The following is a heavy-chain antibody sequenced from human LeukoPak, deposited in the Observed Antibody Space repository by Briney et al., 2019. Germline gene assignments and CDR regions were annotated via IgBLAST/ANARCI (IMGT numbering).Heavy chain of an antibody. V-gene: IGHV4-61*01. CDR3: GRGGLSSGWNY. CDR1: GGSVSSGSYF. Sequence: KPSETLSLTCTVSGGSVSSGSYFWSWIRQPPGKGLEWIGFIYYSGNTKYNPSLESRATISVDTSKNQFSLKLTSLTTADTAVYYCGRGGLSSGWNYWGRGALVTVSS. CDR2: IYYSGNT. D-gene: IGHD6-19*01. J-gene: IGHJ4*02.